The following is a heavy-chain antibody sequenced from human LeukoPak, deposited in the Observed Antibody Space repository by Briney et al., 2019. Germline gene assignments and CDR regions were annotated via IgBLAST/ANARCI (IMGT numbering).Heavy chain of an antibody. D-gene: IGHD5-18*01. CDR1: GGSISSYY. CDR3: ARKIGYSYGYGFDP. Sequence: KASETLSLTCTVSGGSISSYYWSWIRQHPGKGLEWIGYIYYSGSTYYNPSLKSRVTISVDTSKNQFSLKLSSVTAADTAVYYCARKIGYSYGYGFDPWGQGTLVTVSS. V-gene: IGHV4-59*06. CDR2: IYYSGST. J-gene: IGHJ5*02.